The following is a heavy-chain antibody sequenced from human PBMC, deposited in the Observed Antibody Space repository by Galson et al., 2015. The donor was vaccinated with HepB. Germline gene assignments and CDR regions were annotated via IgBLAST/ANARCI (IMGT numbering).Heavy chain of an antibody. V-gene: IGHV3-48*03. D-gene: IGHD2-15*01. Sequence: SLRLSCAASGVTFSNYEMNWVRQAPGKGLEWVSYISSSGTTIYYADSVKGRFTISRDNAENSLYLQMNSLSTEDTAVYYCARGGYCSGDSCYSSWYFDLWGRGTLVTVSS. CDR2: ISSSGTTI. CDR3: ARGGYCSGDSCYSSWYFDL. CDR1: GVTFSNYE. J-gene: IGHJ2*01.